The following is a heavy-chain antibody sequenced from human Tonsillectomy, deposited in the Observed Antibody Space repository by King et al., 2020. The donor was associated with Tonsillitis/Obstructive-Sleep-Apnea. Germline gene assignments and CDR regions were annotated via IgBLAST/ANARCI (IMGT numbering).Heavy chain of an antibody. J-gene: IGHJ4*02. CDR3: ARSRRVITFGGVIAWGAFDY. Sequence: VQLVESGGGLVKPGGSLRLSCAASGFTFSSYSMNWVRQAPGKGLEWVSSISSSSSYIYYADSVKGRFTISRDNAKNSLYLQMNSLGAEDTAVFSCARSRRVITFGGVIAWGAFDYWGQGTLVTVSS. D-gene: IGHD3-16*02. CDR1: GFTFSSYS. CDR2: ISSSSSYI. V-gene: IGHV3-21*01.